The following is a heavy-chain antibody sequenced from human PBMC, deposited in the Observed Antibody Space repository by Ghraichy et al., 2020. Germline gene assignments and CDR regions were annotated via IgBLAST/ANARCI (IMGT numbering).Heavy chain of an antibody. CDR2: IATAGDT. CDR1: GFTFSNYD. Sequence: GGSLRLSCAASGFTFSNYDMHWVRQGRGKGLEWVSAIATAGDTYYPGSVKGRFTISRENARKSLYLQMNSLRVKDTAVYYCARERRGISVTTGSPYWYFDLWDRGTLVTVSS. J-gene: IGHJ2*01. D-gene: IGHD4-17*01. CDR3: ARERRGISVTTGSPYWYFDL. V-gene: IGHV3-13*04.